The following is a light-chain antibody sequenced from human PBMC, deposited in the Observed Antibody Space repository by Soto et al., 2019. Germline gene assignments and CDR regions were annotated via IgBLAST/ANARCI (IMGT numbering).Light chain of an antibody. CDR2: GTS. CDR1: QSVSSN. J-gene: IGKJ2*01. Sequence: EVVMTQSPATLAVSPGEGATLSCRASQSVSSNLAWYQQKPGQSPRLLIHGTSTRGSGVPAKFSGSGSRTEFTLTISSLQSEDSAVYFCQQYNTWPSTFRQGPK. CDR3: QQYNTWPST. V-gene: IGKV3-15*01.